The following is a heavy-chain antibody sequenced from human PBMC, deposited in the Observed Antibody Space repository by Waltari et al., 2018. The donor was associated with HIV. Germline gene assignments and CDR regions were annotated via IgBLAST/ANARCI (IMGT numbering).Heavy chain of an antibody. CDR1: GGSISSYY. V-gene: IGHV4-59*01. Sequence: QVQLQESGPGLVKPSETLSLTCTVSGGSISSYYWSWIRQPPGKGLEWIGYIYYSGSTNYNPPLKSRVTISVDTSKNQFSLKRSSVTAADTAVYYCARARREIDYWGQGTLVTVSS. J-gene: IGHJ4*02. CDR3: ARARREIDY. CDR2: IYYSGST.